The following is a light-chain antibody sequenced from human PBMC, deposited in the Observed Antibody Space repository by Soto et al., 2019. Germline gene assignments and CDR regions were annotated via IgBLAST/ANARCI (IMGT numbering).Light chain of an antibody. CDR1: SGHSSYI. V-gene: IGLV4-60*02. CDR2: LEGSGSY. CDR3: ETWDSNTRV. Sequence: HPVLTQSSSASASLASSVKLTCTLSSGHSSYIIAWHQQQPGKAPRYLMKLEGSGSYNKGSGVPDRFSGSSSGADRYLTISNLQFDDEADYYCETWDSNTRVFGGGTKLTVL. J-gene: IGLJ3*02.